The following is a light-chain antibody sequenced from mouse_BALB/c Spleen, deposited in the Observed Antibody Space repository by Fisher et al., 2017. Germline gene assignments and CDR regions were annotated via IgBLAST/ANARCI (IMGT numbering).Light chain of an antibody. CDR3: QQWSSNPQYT. CDR2: STS. CDR1: SSVSSSY. Sequence: DIVMTQTPAIMSASPGEKVTMTCRASSSVSSSYLHWYQQKSGASPKLWIYSTSNLASGVPARLSGSGSGTSYSLTISRVEAEDAATYYCQQWSSNPQYTFGGGTKLEIK. V-gene: IGKV4-57-1*01. J-gene: IGKJ2*01.